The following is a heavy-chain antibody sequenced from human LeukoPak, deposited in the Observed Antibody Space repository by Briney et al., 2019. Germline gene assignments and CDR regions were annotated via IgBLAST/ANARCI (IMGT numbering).Heavy chain of an antibody. CDR3: ARTYERGHAYYFDY. CDR2: INHSGNT. D-gene: IGHD1-1*01. V-gene: IGHV4-34*01. Sequence: SETLSLTCAVYGGSFSGYYWSWVRQPPGKGLEWIGEINHSGNTNYNPSLKSRVTISVDRSKNQFSLKLSSVTAADTAVYYCARTYERGHAYYFDYWGQGTLVTVSS. J-gene: IGHJ4*02. CDR1: GGSFSGYY.